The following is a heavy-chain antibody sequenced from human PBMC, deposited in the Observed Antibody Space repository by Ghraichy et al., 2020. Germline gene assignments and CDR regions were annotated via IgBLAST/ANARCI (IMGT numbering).Heavy chain of an antibody. CDR2: ISAYNGNT. D-gene: IGHD3-3*01. Sequence: ASVKVSCKASGYTLTSYGISWVRQAPGQGLEWMGWISAYNGNTNYAQKLQGRVTMTTDTSTSTAYMELRSLRSDDTAVYYCARGPYDFWSGYRDYWGQGTLVTVSS. J-gene: IGHJ4*02. CDR3: ARGPYDFWSGYRDY. V-gene: IGHV1-18*01. CDR1: GYTLTSYG.